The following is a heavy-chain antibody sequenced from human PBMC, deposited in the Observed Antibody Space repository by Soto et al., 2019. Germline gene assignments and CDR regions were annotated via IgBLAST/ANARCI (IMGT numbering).Heavy chain of an antibody. CDR1: GFPITSGYY. J-gene: IGHJ6*02. D-gene: IGHD5-12*01. CDR2: FYHSGST. V-gene: IGHV4-38-2*02. CDR3: ARGYQSGYNFYYYAMDV. Sequence: KSSETLSLTCTVFGFPITSGYYWGWIRQPPGKGLDWIGSFYHSGSTYYNPSLKSRVTLQLDTSKNQFSLKVRSVTAADTAVYYCARGYQSGYNFYYYAMDVWGLGTTVTVSS.